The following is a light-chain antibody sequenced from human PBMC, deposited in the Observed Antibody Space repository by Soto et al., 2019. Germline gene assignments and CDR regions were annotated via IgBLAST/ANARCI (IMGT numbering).Light chain of an antibody. J-gene: IGKJ3*01. V-gene: IGKV1-33*01. CDR1: QDIRNY. CDR2: DAS. CDR3: QQYDDLPEFT. Sequence: DIQMTQSPSSLSASVGDRVTITCQASQDIRNYLTWYQQKPVQAPKILIYDASSLETGGPSRFSGSGSGTDFTVPISSLQPEDIATYYCQQYDDLPEFTFGPGTKVHI.